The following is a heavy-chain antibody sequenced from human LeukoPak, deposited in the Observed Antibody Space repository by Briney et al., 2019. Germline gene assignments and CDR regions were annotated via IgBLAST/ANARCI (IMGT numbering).Heavy chain of an antibody. CDR1: GFTFTSYT. J-gene: IGHJ4*02. CDR2: VSYDGSNK. V-gene: IGHV3-30-3*01. Sequence: GGSLRLSCAASGFTFTSYTMNWVRQAPGKGLEWVAVVSYDGSNKHYADSVEGRFTISRDNSKNTLYLQMNSLRAEDTAVYYCASRSGSYYFFDYWGQGTLVTVSS. D-gene: IGHD1-26*01. CDR3: ASRSGSYYFFDY.